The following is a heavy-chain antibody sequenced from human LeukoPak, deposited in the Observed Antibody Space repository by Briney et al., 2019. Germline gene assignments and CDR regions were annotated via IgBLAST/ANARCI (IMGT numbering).Heavy chain of an antibody. CDR1: GFTFDDYA. CDR3: AKGYCSSTSCHTAY. CDR2: IRWNSGSI. Sequence: GGSLRLSCAASGFTFDDYAMHWVRQAPGKGLEWVSGIRWNSGSIGYADSVKGRFTISGDNAKNSLYLQMNSLRAEDMALYYCAKGYCSSTSCHTAYWGQGTLVTVSS. D-gene: IGHD2-2*02. V-gene: IGHV3-9*03. J-gene: IGHJ4*02.